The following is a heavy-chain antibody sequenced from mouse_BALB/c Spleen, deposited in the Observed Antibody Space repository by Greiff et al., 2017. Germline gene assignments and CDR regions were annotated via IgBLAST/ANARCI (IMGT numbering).Heavy chain of an antibody. CDR2: INPYKGDT. V-gene: IGHV1-20*02. D-gene: IGHD1-1*01. Sequence: VQLKESGPELVKPGASVKISCKASGYSFTGYFMNWVMQSHGKSLEWIGRINPYKGDTFYNQKFKGKATLTVDKSYSTAHMELRSLASEDSAVYYCARTLYGRENYAMDYWGQGTSVTVSS. J-gene: IGHJ4*01. CDR1: GYSFTGYF. CDR3: ARTLYGRENYAMDY.